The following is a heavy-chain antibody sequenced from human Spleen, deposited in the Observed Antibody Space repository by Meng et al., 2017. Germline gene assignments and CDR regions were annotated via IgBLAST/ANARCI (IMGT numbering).Heavy chain of an antibody. CDR3: AREKSPGHFDY. CDR1: GYTFTQYG. J-gene: IGHJ4*02. Sequence: QLPLVHSGGEVKKPPGSGTVSCQASGYTFTQYGISWVRQAPVQGLEWMGWISGYNGDTIYAQNLQGRVTMTTDTSTSTAYMELRTLRSEDTAVYYCAREKSPGHFDYWGQGTLVTVSS. V-gene: IGHV1-18*01. CDR2: ISGYNGDT.